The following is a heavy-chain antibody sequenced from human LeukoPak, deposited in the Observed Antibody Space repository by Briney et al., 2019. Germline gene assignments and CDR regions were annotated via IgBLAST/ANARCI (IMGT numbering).Heavy chain of an antibody. V-gene: IGHV4-34*01. D-gene: IGHD5-24*01. CDR2: INHSGST. CDR1: GGSFSGYY. J-gene: IGHJ4*02. Sequence: PSETLSLTCAVYGGSFSGYYWSWIRQPPGKGLEWIGEINHSGSTNYNPSLKSRVTISVDTSKNQFSLKLSSVTAADTAVYYCARRRRPTPARYFDYWGQGTLVTVSS. CDR3: ARRRRPTPARYFDY.